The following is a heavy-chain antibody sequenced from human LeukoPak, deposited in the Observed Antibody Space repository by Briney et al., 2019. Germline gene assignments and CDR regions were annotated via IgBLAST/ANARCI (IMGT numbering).Heavy chain of an antibody. CDR3: AKEVGARDAFDI. CDR2: ISEDGSIK. J-gene: IGHJ3*02. CDR1: GFTFSNSA. V-gene: IGHV3-30*18. Sequence: GGSLRLSCAASGFTFSNSAMSWVRQAPGKGLEWVALISEDGSIKFYADSVKGRFTISGDNSKNTLYLQMNSLRAEDTAVYYCAKEVGARDAFDIWGQGTLVTVSP. D-gene: IGHD1-26*01.